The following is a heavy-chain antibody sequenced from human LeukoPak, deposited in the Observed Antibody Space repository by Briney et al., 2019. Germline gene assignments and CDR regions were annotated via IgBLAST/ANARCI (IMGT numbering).Heavy chain of an antibody. V-gene: IGHV4-59*01. CDR1: GGSISSYY. Sequence: PSETLSLTCTVSGGSISSYYWSWIRQPPGKGLEWIGYIYYSGSTNYNPSLKSRVTISVDTSKNQFSLKLSSVTAADTAVYYCARVFYRSGWLDPWGQGTLVTVSS. D-gene: IGHD1-14*01. CDR2: IYYSGST. J-gene: IGHJ5*02. CDR3: ARVFYRSGWLDP.